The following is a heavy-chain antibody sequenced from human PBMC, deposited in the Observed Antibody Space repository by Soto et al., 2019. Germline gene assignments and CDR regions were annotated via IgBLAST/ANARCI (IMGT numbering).Heavy chain of an antibody. V-gene: IGHV3-11*06. CDR3: ARDLSFIGGSSSWYPVEP. J-gene: IGHJ5*02. Sequence: QVQLVESGGGLVKPGGSLRLSCAASGFTFSDYYMSWIRQAPGKGLERVSYISSSSSYTNYADSVKGRFTISRDNAKNSRYLQMNSLRAEDTALSYCARDLSFIGGSSSWYPVEPWGQGTLVTVSS. D-gene: IGHD6-13*01. CDR1: GFTFSDYY. CDR2: ISSSSSYT.